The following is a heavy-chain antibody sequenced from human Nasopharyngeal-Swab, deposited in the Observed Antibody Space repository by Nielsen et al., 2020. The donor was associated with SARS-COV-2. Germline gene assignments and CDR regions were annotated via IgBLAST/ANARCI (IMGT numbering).Heavy chain of an antibody. J-gene: IGHJ5*01. D-gene: IGHD4-17*01. Sequence: GGSLRLSCAASGFTFSSYTMNWVRHAPGKGLEWVSSISPTSDYIYYAESVKGRFTISRDNAKNSLFLQMNSLRAEETAIYYCVRGSYGHYDSWGQGALITVSS. CDR2: ISPTSDYI. CDR1: GFTFSSYT. V-gene: IGHV3-21*06. CDR3: VRGSYGHYDS.